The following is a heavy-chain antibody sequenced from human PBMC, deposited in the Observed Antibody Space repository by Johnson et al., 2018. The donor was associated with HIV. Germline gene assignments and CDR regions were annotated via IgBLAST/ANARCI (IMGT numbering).Heavy chain of an antibody. CDR1: GFTFDDYG. CDR3: AKDRTRYSDAFDI. J-gene: IGHJ3*02. CDR2: ISWDGGST. D-gene: IGHD2-15*01. Sequence: VQLVESGGGLVQPGGSLRLSCAASGFTFDDYGMSWVRQAPGKGLEWVSLISWDGGSTYYADSVKGRFTISRDNSKNSLYLQMNSLRAEDTALYYCAKDRTRYSDAFDICGQGTMVTVSS. V-gene: IGHV3-43D*03.